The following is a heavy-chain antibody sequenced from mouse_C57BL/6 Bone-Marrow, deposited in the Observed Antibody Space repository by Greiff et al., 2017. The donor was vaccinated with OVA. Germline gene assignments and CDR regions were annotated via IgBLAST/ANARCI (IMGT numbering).Heavy chain of an antibody. CDR3: ARDPLYYFDY. V-gene: IGHV5-4*01. CDR1: GFTFSSYA. CDR2: ISDGGSYT. J-gene: IGHJ2*01. D-gene: IGHD6-5*01. Sequence: EVHPVESGGGLVKPGGSLKLSCAASGFTFSSYAMSWVRQTPEKRLEWVATISDGGSYTYYPDNVKGRFTISRDNAKNNLYLQMSHLKSEDTAMYYCARDPLYYFDYWGQGTTLTVAS.